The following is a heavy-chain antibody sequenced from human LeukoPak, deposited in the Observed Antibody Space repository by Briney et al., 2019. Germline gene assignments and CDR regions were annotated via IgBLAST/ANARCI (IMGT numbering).Heavy chain of an antibody. D-gene: IGHD6-19*01. CDR3: ARGSGWYLP. J-gene: IGHJ5*02. CDR2: INHSGST. V-gene: IGHV4-34*01. CDR1: GGSFSGYY. Sequence: SETLSLTCAVYGGSFSGYYWRWSWIRQPPGKGLEWIGEINHSGSTNYNPSLESRVTISLDTSKNQFSLRLSSVTAADTAVYYCARGSGWYLPWGQGTLVTVSA.